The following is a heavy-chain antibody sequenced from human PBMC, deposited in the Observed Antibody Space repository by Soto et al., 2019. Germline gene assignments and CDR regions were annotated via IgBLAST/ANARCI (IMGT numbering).Heavy chain of an antibody. V-gene: IGHV3-23*01. CDR1: GFTFSSYA. CDR2: ISGSGGST. Sequence: GGSLRLSCAASGFTFSSYAMSWVRQAPGKGLEWVSAISGSGGSTYYADSVKGRFTISRDNSKNTLYLQMNSLRAEDTAVYYCAKLPTITIFGVVIAEYYFDYWGQGTLVTVSS. CDR3: AKLPTITIFGVVIAEYYFDY. D-gene: IGHD3-3*01. J-gene: IGHJ4*02.